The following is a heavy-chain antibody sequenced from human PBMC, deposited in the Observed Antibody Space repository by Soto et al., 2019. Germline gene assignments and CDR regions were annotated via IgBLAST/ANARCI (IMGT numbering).Heavy chain of an antibody. CDR2: INESGGT. CDR1: GGSLSAYY. J-gene: IGHJ6*02. Sequence: PSETLSLTCAVYGGSLSAYYWSWIRQPPGKGLEWIGEINESGGTRYNSSLKGRATISIDTSKNQFSVKLTSVSAADTAVYFCARRPSCSSPSCYFAVWGQGTTVTVSS. D-gene: IGHD2-2*01. V-gene: IGHV4-34*01. CDR3: ARRPSCSSPSCYFAV.